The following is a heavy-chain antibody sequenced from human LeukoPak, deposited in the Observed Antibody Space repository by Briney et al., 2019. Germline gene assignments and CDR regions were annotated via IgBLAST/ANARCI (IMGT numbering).Heavy chain of an antibody. CDR2: INHSGST. Sequence: SETLSLTCAVYGGSFSGYYWSWIRQPPGKGLEWIGEINHSGSTNYNPSLKSRVTISVDTSKNQFSLKLSSVTAADTAVYYCARGRYYYCSGSRNLNWFDPWGQGNLVTVSS. D-gene: IGHD3-10*01. CDR3: ARGRYYYCSGSRNLNWFDP. V-gene: IGHV4-34*01. J-gene: IGHJ5*02. CDR1: GGSFSGYY.